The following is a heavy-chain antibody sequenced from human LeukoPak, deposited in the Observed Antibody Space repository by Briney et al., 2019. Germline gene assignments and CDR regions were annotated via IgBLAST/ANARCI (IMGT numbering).Heavy chain of an antibody. J-gene: IGHJ5*02. CDR3: AKDWIVVVPAANWFDP. V-gene: IGHV1-46*01. Sequence: ASVKVSCKASGYTFTSYYMHWVRQAPGQGLEWMGIINPSGGSTNYTQKFQGRVTMTRDMSTSTVYMELSSLRSEDTAVYYCAKDWIVVVPAANWFDPWGQGTLVTVSS. CDR1: GYTFTSYY. CDR2: INPSGGST. D-gene: IGHD2-2*01.